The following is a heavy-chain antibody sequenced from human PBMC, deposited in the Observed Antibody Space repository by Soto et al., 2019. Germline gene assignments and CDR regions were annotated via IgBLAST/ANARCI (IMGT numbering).Heavy chain of an antibody. CDR1: GFTFSSYG. V-gene: IGHV3-33*01. CDR3: ARDNVFGAAAHFDY. J-gene: IGHJ4*02. Sequence: GGSLRLSCAASGFTFSSYGMHWVRQAPGKGLEWVAVIGNDGSNKYYADSVKGRLTISRDNSKNTLYLQMKSLKAEDTAWYYCARDNVFGAAAHFDYWGQGTLVTVSS. D-gene: IGHD3-16*01. CDR2: IGNDGSNK.